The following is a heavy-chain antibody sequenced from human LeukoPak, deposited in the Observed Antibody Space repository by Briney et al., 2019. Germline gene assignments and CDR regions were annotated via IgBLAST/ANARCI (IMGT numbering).Heavy chain of an antibody. CDR1: GFTFDDYA. V-gene: IGHV3-9*01. J-gene: IGHJ4*02. CDR3: AKVRGTYSSGFFFVS. CDR2: ISWNSGYI. Sequence: GRSLRLSCAASGFTFDDYAMHWVRQPPGKGLEWLSIISWNSGYIGYADSVKGRFTVSRDNAENSVYLQMNSLRPEDTAFYFCAKVRGTYSSGFFFVSWGQGTLVTVSS. D-gene: IGHD6-19*01.